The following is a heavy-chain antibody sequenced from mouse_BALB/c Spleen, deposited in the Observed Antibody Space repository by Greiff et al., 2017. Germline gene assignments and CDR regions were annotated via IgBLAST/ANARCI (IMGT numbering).Heavy chain of an antibody. CDR2: IWGDGST. J-gene: IGHJ4*01. D-gene: IGHD2-4*01. CDR1: GFSLTGYG. CDR3: ARGMIPYAMDY. V-gene: IGHV2-6-7*01. Sequence: QVQLKESGPGLVAPSQSLSITCTVSGFSLTGYGVNWVRQPPGKGLEWLGMIWGDGSTDYNSALTSRLSISKDNSKSQVFLKMNSLQTDDTARYYCARGMIPYAMDYWGQGTSVTVSS.